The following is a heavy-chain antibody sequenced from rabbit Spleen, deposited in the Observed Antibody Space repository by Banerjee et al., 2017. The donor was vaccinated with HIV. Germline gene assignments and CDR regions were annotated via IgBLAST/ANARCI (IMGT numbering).Heavy chain of an antibody. CDR2: MNTATAKP. Sequence: QEQLVESGGGLVQPGGSLKLSCKASGLSFSDRDVMCWVRQAPGKGLEWIACMNTATAKPVYATWAKGRFTISRTSSTTVTLRMTSLTAADTATYFCARDLVGVIGWNFYLWGPGTLVTVS. J-gene: IGHJ4*01. D-gene: IGHD1-1*01. CDR1: GLSFSDRDV. CDR3: ARDLVGVIGWNFYL. V-gene: IGHV1S45*01.